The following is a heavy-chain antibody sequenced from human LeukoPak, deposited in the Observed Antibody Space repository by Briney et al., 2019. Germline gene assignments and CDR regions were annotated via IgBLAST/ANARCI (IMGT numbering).Heavy chain of an antibody. D-gene: IGHD6-13*01. CDR3: ARDPSAAGPPFGY. CDR2: IYTSGST. J-gene: IGHJ4*02. CDR1: GGSISSGSYY. Sequence: PSETLSLTCTVSGGSISSGSYYWSWIRQPAGKGLEWIGRIYTSGSTNYNPSLKSRVTISVDTSKNQFSLKLSSVTAADTAVYYCARDPSAAGPPFGYWGQGTLVTVSS. V-gene: IGHV4-61*02.